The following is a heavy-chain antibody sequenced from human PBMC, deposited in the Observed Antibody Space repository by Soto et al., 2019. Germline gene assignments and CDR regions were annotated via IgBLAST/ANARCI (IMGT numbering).Heavy chain of an antibody. CDR3: ARGFYDSSRYYYGMDV. CDR1: GGSFSGYY. CDR2: INHSGST. V-gene: IGHV4-34*01. Sequence: PSETLSLTCAVYGGSFSGYYWSWIRQPPGKGLEWIGEINHSGSTNYNPSLESRVTISVDTSKNQFSLKLSSVTAADTAVYYCARGFYDSSRYYYGMDVWGQGTTVTVSS. J-gene: IGHJ6*02. D-gene: IGHD3-22*01.